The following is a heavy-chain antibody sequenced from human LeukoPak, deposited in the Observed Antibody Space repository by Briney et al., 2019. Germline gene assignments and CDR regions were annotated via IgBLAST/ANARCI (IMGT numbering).Heavy chain of an antibody. CDR1: GYTFTGYY. V-gene: IGHV1-2*06. D-gene: IGHD2-15*01. CDR3: ARIPYCSGGSCYSEPFDY. J-gene: IGHJ4*02. Sequence: ASVKVSCKASGYTFTGYYMHWVRQAPGQGLEWMGRINPNSGGTNYAQKFQGRVTMTRDTSISTAYMELSRLRSDDTAVYYCARIPYCSGGSCYSEPFDYWGQGTLVTVSS. CDR2: INPNSGGT.